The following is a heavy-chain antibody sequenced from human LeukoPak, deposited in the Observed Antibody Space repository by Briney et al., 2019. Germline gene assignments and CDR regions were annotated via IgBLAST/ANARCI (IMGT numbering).Heavy chain of an antibody. CDR2: ISGSGGST. D-gene: IGHD2-8*01. Sequence: GGSLRLSCAASGFTFSSYAMRWVRQAPGKGLEWVSAISGSGGSTYYADSVKGRFTISRDNSKNTLYLQMNSLRAEDTAVYYCAKDRTNGVFSEYFQHWGQGTLVTVSS. CDR1: GFTFSSYA. V-gene: IGHV3-23*01. CDR3: AKDRTNGVFSEYFQH. J-gene: IGHJ1*01.